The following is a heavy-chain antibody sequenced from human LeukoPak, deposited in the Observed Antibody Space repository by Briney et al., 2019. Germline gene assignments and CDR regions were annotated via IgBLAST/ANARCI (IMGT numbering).Heavy chain of an antibody. CDR1: GFTFSSYA. D-gene: IGHD6-19*01. Sequence: PGGSLRLSCAASGFTFSSYAMSWVRQAPGKGLEWVSSISGSGGSTYYAHSVKGRFTISRDNSKNTLYLQMNSLRAEDTAVYYCASGKTYSSGWYFGNYWGQGTLVTVSS. CDR2: ISGSGGST. J-gene: IGHJ4*02. CDR3: ASGKTYSSGWYFGNY. V-gene: IGHV3-23*01.